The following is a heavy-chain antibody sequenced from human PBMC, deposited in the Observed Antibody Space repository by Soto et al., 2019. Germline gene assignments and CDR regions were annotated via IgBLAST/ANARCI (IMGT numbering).Heavy chain of an antibody. Sequence: QVQLVQSGAEVKKPGSSVRVSCKASGTIFSSYTISRVRQAPGQGLEWMGRIIPILGETNSAQKFQGRVTLTADKSTNTAYMELNSLRLEDTAVYYCARGLGGRMDDWGQETTVTVSS. J-gene: IGHJ6*02. CDR3: ARGLGGRMDD. CDR1: GTIFSSYT. D-gene: IGHD3-16*01. CDR2: IIPILGET. V-gene: IGHV1-69*08.